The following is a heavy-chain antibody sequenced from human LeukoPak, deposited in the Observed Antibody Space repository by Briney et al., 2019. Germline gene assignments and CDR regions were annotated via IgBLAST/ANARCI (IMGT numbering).Heavy chain of an antibody. CDR3: ARGRFPYYDTSGYYPPFDS. J-gene: IGHJ4*02. V-gene: IGHV1-69*13. CDR2: IIPIFGTT. CDR1: EGTFNSYA. D-gene: IGHD3-22*01. Sequence: SVKVSCKASEGTFNSYAISWVRQAPGQGLEWMGGIIPIFGTTNYVQKLQGRFTITADESTSAAYMELWSLRSEDTAMYYCARGRFPYYDTSGYYPPFDSWGQGTLVTVSS.